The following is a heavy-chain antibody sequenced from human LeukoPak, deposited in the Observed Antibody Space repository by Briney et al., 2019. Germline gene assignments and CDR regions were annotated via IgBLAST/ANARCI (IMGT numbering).Heavy chain of an antibody. CDR1: GFTFSGYC. D-gene: IGHD1-26*01. Sequence: GGSLRLSCAASGFTFSGYCMQWVRQAPGKGLVWVSRINSDGSTTTYADSVKGRFTISRDNAKNTLYLQMNSLRAEDTATYYCARDGPSVGATIDYWGQGTLVTVSS. J-gene: IGHJ4*02. V-gene: IGHV3-74*01. CDR3: ARDGPSVGATIDY. CDR2: INSDGSTT.